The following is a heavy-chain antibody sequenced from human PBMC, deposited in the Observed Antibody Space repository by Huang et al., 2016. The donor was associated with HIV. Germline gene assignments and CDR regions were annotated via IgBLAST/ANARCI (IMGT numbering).Heavy chain of an antibody. J-gene: IGHJ4*02. CDR3: ARHKGSSPFYFDY. D-gene: IGHD1-26*01. Sequence: QLQLQESGPGLVKPSETLSLTCTVSGGSISSSSYYWGWIRQPPGKGLGWIGSIYYSGSTYYNPSLKRRVTISVDTSKNQFSLKLGSVTAADTAVYYCARHKGSSPFYFDYWGQGTLVTVSS. V-gene: IGHV4-39*01. CDR1: GGSISSSSYY. CDR2: IYYSGST.